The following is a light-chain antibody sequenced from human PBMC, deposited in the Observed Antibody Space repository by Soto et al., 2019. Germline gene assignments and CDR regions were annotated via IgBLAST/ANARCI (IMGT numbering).Light chain of an antibody. CDR1: QDIRKY. Sequence: QMTQSPSSLSASVGDRVTITCQATQDIRKYLNWYQQKPGKAPKLLIYDASSLETGVPSRFSGSGSGTDFTLTISSLQPEDFATYYCQQYDNLPLIFGQGTLLEIK. CDR2: DAS. J-gene: IGKJ5*01. V-gene: IGKV1-33*01. CDR3: QQYDNLPLI.